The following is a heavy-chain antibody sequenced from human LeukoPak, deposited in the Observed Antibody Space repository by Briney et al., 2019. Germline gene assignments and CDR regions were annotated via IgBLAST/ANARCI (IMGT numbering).Heavy chain of an antibody. CDR3: ARVIAAAGGYYYYYYGMDV. J-gene: IGHJ6*02. CDR1: GYTFTSYD. Sequence: ASVKVSCKASGYTFTSYDINWVRQATGQGLEWMGWMNPNSGNTGYAQKFQGRVTMTRNTSISTAYMELSSLRSEVTAVYYCARVIAAAGGYYYYYYGMDVWGQGTTVTVSS. CDR2: MNPNSGNT. D-gene: IGHD6-13*01. V-gene: IGHV1-8*01.